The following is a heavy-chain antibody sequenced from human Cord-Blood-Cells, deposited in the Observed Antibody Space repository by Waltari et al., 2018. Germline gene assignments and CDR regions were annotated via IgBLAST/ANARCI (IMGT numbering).Heavy chain of an antibody. D-gene: IGHD6-6*01. J-gene: IGHJ4*02. V-gene: IGHV4-39*01. CDR2: IYYSGST. Sequence: QPPGKGLGWIGRIYYSGSTYYNPSLKSRVTISVDTSKNQFSLKLSSVTAADTAVYYCARHGYSSSSYYFDYWGQGTLVTVSS. CDR3: ARHGYSSSSYYFDY.